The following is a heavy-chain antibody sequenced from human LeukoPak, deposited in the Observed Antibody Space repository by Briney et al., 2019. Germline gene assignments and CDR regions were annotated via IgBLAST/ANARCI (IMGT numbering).Heavy chain of an antibody. CDR1: GFTFSRYG. V-gene: IGHV3-23*01. CDR2: ISVGGGST. Sequence: GSLRLFGAASGFTFSRYGITWVRQAPGIGLEWVSTISVGGGSTYYADSVKGRFTISRDNSKNTLHLQMNSLRVGDTAVYYCVTRGTTGTKYLEHWGQGTLVTVSS. D-gene: IGHD1-1*01. J-gene: IGHJ4*02. CDR3: VTRGTTGTKYLEH.